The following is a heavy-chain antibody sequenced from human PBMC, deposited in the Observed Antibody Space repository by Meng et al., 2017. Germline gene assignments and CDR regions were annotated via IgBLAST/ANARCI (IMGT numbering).Heavy chain of an antibody. Sequence: QVQLRASGPGLVRPSETLPLTCTVSGGSVGIGNYYWSWIRQPPGKGLEWIGEIVYSGSTTYNPSLKTRVTISVDTSKNQFSLKLTSVTAADTAVYFCARDVGGDYETLFDYWGQGTLVTVSS. V-gene: IGHV4-61*01. CDR1: GGSVGIGNYY. D-gene: IGHD4-17*01. CDR3: ARDVGGDYETLFDY. CDR2: IVYSGST. J-gene: IGHJ4*02.